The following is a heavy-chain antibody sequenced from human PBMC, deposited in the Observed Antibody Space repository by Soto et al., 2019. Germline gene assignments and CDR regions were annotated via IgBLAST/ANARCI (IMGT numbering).Heavy chain of an antibody. J-gene: IGHJ4*02. CDR1: GFTFSSYA. Sequence: GGSLRLSCAASGFTFSSYAMHWVRQAPGKGLEWVAVISYDGSNKYYADSVKGRFTISRDNSKNTLYLQMNSLRAEDTAVYYCARRLAARPFDYWGQGTLVTVSS. D-gene: IGHD6-6*01. CDR3: ARRLAARPFDY. V-gene: IGHV3-30-3*01. CDR2: ISYDGSNK.